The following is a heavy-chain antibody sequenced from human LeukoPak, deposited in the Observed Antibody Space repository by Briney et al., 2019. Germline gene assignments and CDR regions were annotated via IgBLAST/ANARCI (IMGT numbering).Heavy chain of an antibody. CDR2: IKQDKYEK. D-gene: IGHD1-26*01. J-gene: IGHJ4*02. CDR3: ARDGSGRKNYFDY. Sequence: TGGSLRLSCAASGFTFSTYWMSWVRQAPGKGLGWVANIKQDKYEKYYVDSVRGRFTISRDNAKNSLYLQMNSLTAEDTAVYYCARDGSGRKNYFDYWGQGTLVTVSS. V-gene: IGHV3-7*04. CDR1: GFTFSTYW.